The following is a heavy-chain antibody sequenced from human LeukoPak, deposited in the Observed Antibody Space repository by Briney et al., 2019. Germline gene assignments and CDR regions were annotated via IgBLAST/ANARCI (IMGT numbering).Heavy chain of an antibody. CDR1: GFTFTSSA. J-gene: IGHJ4*02. CDR3: AAREMAVSYYFDY. Sequence: SVKVSCKASGFTFTSSAMQWVRQARGQRLEWIGWIVVGSGNTNYAQKFQERVTITRDMSTSSVYMELSSLRSEDTAVYYCAAREMAVSYYFDYWGQGTLVTVSS. D-gene: IGHD5-24*01. CDR2: IVVGSGNT. V-gene: IGHV1-58*02.